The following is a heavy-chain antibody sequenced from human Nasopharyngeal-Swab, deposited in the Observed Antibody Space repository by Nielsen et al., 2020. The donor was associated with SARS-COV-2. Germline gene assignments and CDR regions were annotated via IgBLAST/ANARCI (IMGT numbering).Heavy chain of an antibody. J-gene: IGHJ4*02. CDR1: GFTFSSYA. D-gene: IGHD2-2*02. CDR2: ISGSGGST. CDR3: AKGGGCSSTSCYTGFDY. V-gene: IGHV3-23*01. Sequence: GGSLRLSCAASGFTFSSYAMTWVRKAPGKGLEWVSTISGSGGSTYYADSVKGRFTISRDNSKNTLYLQMNSLRAEDTAVYYCAKGGGCSSTSCYTGFDYWGQGTLVTVSS.